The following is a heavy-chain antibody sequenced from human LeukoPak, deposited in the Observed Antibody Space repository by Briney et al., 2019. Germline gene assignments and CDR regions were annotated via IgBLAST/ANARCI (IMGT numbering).Heavy chain of an antibody. J-gene: IGHJ6*03. CDR1: GGSISSSSYY. D-gene: IGHD3-10*01. Sequence: SETLSLTCTVSGGSISSSSYYWGWIRQPPGKGLEWIGGIYYSGSTYYNPSLKSRVTISVDTSKNQFSLKLSSVTAADTAVYYCARHGSSGSYYTRYYYYYMGVWGKGTTVTVSS. V-gene: IGHV4-39*01. CDR3: ARHGSSGSYYTRYYYYYMGV. CDR2: IYYSGST.